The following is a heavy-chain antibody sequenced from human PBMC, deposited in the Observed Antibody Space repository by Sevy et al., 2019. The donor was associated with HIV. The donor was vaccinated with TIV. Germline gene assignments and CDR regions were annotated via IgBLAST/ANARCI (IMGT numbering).Heavy chain of an antibody. Sequence: SETLSLTCTVSGGSISSYYWSWIRQPPGKGLEWIGYIYYSGSTNYNPSLKSRVTNSVDTSKNQSSLKLRSVTAADTAVNYCARVVTMVQGVIRYFFDYWGQGTLVTVSS. CDR3: ARVVTMVQGVIRYFFDY. CDR2: IYYSGST. D-gene: IGHD3-10*01. J-gene: IGHJ4*02. CDR1: GGSISSYY. V-gene: IGHV4-59*01.